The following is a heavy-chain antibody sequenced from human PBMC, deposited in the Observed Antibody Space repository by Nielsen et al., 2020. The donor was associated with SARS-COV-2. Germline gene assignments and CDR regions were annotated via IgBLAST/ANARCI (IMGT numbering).Heavy chain of an antibody. CDR3: ARDLGVLRGVKSPPLDY. CDR1: GYTFTSYG. CDR2: ISAYNGNT. Sequence: ASVKVSCKASGYTFTSYGISWVRQAPGQGLEWMGWISAYNGNTNYAQKLQGRVTMTTDTSTSTAYMELRSLRSDDTAVYYCARDLGVLRGVKSPPLDYWGQGTLVTVSS. D-gene: IGHD3-10*01. V-gene: IGHV1-18*01. J-gene: IGHJ4*02.